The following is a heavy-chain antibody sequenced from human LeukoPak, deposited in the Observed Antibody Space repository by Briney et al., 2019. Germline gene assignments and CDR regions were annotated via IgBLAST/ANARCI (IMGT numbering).Heavy chain of an antibody. CDR2: MNPNSGNT. Sequence: GASVKVSCKASGYTFTSYDINWVRQATGQGLEWMGWMNPNSGNTGYAQKFQGRVTMTRNTSISTAYMELSSLRSEDTAVYYCARGRYGSGSYYTVSWFDPWGQGTLVTVSS. CDR3: ARGRYGSGSYYTVSWFDP. CDR1: GYTFTSYD. D-gene: IGHD3-10*01. V-gene: IGHV1-8*01. J-gene: IGHJ5*02.